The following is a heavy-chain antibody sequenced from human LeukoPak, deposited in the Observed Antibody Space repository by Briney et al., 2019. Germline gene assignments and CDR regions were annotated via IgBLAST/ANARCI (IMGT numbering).Heavy chain of an antibody. Sequence: GGSLRLSCATSGFTFGVHDMTWVRQAPGRGLEWVSDINWNGGTIGYADSVKGRFTISRDNDKNSLYLQMNTLRVEDRALYHCARAYSSGTYYYNYMDVWGKGTTVTVSS. D-gene: IGHD3-10*01. J-gene: IGHJ6*03. CDR3: ARAYSSGTYYYNYMDV. V-gene: IGHV3-20*01. CDR1: GFTFGVHD. CDR2: INWNGGTI.